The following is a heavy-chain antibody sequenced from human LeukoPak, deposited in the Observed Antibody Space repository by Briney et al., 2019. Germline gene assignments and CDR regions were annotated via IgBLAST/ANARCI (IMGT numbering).Heavy chain of an antibody. Sequence: AGGSLRLSCAASGFTFSSYGMHWVRQAPGKGLEWVAFIRYDGSNKYYADSVKGRFTISRDNAKNSLYLQMNSLRAEDTALYYCAKDSTRYGSGSSFDYWGQGTLVTVSS. V-gene: IGHV3-30*02. CDR1: GFTFSSYG. CDR2: IRYDGSNK. J-gene: IGHJ4*02. CDR3: AKDSTRYGSGSSFDY. D-gene: IGHD3-10*01.